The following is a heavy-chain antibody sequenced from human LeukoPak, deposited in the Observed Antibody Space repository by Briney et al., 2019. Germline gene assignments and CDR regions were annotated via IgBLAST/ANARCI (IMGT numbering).Heavy chain of an antibody. CDR3: VTGGGIAVAGTLDY. Sequence: GGSLRLSCAASGFTFSSYAMPWVRQAPGKGLEWVAVISYDGSNKYYADSVKGRFTISRDNSKNTLYLQMNSLRAEDTAVYYCVTGGGIAVAGTLDYWGQGTLVTVSS. CDR2: ISYDGSNK. D-gene: IGHD6-19*01. CDR1: GFTFSSYA. V-gene: IGHV3-30-3*01. J-gene: IGHJ4*02.